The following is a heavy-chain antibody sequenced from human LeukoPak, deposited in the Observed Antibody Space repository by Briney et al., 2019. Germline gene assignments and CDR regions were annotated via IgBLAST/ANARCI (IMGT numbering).Heavy chain of an antibody. CDR1: GFTFSSYG. CDR3: ARAGTCFGADCYPYIDY. V-gene: IGHV3-20*04. CDR2: INWNGDST. Sequence: GGSLRLSCAASGFTFSSYGMSWVRQAPGKGLEWVSGINWNGDSTGFADSVKGRVTISRDNAKNSLYLQMNSLRAEDTALYYCARAGTCFGADCYPYIDYWGQGTLVTVSS. D-gene: IGHD2-21*02. J-gene: IGHJ4*02.